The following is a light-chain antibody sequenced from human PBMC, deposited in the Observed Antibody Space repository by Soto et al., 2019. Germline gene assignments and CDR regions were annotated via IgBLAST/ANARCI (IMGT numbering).Light chain of an antibody. CDR2: DAS. V-gene: IGKV3-15*01. Sequence: EIVMTQSPATLSVSPGERATLSCRASQSVSNNLAWYQQKPGHPPTLLIYDASTRATGVTPGFSGSRSGAAFTLTIRSLQSEACAVEYCQQYNGCPPFTFGSGTKVDMK. J-gene: IGKJ3*01. CDR1: QSVSNN. CDR3: QQYNGCPPFT.